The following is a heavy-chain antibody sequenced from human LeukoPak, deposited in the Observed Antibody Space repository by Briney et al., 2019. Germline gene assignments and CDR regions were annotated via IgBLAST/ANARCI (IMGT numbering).Heavy chain of an antibody. CDR2: MSSTGGSK. CDR3: ARRDDSSGYEP. D-gene: IGHD3-22*01. CDR1: GFTFSSYA. V-gene: IGHV3-64*01. J-gene: IGHJ5*02. Sequence: GESLRLSCAASGFTFSSYAMHWVRNAPGKGLDYFSDMSSTGGSKYYASSVKGIFTISRDNSNNTLYLQMGRLRAENMAVYYCARRDDSSGYEPWGQGTLVTVSS.